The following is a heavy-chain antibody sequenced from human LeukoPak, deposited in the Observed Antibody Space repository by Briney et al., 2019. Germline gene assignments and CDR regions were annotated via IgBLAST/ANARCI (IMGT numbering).Heavy chain of an antibody. CDR1: GFTFSSYW. V-gene: IGHV3-7*01. CDR2: IKQDGSEK. D-gene: IGHD3-10*01. J-gene: IGHJ6*03. CDR3: ARDEGDRITMVRGNYHYYMDV. Sequence: GGSLRLSCAASGFTFSSYWMSWVRHAPGKGLEWVANIKQDGSEKYYVDSVKGRFTISRDNAKNSLYLQMNSLRAEDTAVYYCARDEGDRITMVRGNYHYYMDVWGKGTTVTVSS.